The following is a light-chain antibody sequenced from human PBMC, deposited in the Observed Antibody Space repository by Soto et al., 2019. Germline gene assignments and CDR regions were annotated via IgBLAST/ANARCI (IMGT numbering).Light chain of an antibody. CDR1: RPNIGGNS. V-gene: IGLV1-51*01. CDR3: GSWDSSLSAYV. Sequence: QSVLAQPPSVSAAXGPTVPRPGSGRRPNIGGNSVSWYQQLPGTAPKLLIYDDNKRPSGIPDRFSGSKSGTSATLGITGFQTGDEADYYCGSWDSSLSAYVFGTGNKVTVL. CDR2: DDN. J-gene: IGLJ1*01.